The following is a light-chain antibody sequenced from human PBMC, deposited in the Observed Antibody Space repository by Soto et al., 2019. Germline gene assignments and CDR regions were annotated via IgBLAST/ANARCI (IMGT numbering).Light chain of an antibody. CDR3: QQYNNWPRT. J-gene: IGKJ5*01. CDR2: DAS. V-gene: IGKV3-11*01. CDR1: QSVSSY. Sequence: EIVLTQPPATLSLSPGDRATLSCRASQSVSSYLAWYQQKPGQAPRLLIYDASNRATGIPARFSGSASGTECTLTISSLQSEDFAVYYCQQYNNWPRTFGQGTRLEIK.